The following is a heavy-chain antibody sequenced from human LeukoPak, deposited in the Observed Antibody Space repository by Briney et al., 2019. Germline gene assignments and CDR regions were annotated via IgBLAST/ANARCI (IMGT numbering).Heavy chain of an antibody. J-gene: IGHJ4*02. CDR3: ARFGPHYYDGSGYLGY. Sequence: GASVKVSCKASGYTFTSFGISWVRQAPGQGLEWMGWISAYNGNTNYAHKIQGRVTMTTDTTTSTAYMELRSLRSDDTAVYYCARFGPHYYDGSGYLGYWGQGTLVTVSS. V-gene: IGHV1-18*01. D-gene: IGHD3-22*01. CDR1: GYTFTSFG. CDR2: ISAYNGNT.